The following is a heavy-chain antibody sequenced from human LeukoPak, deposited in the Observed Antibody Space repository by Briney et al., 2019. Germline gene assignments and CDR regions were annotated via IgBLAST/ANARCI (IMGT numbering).Heavy chain of an antibody. Sequence: GGSLRLSCAASGFTFSSYSMSWVRQAPGKGLEWVSVIYSGGSAYYADSVKGRFSISRDKSKNTLYLQMNSLRAGDTAVYYCAELGITMIGGVRGKGTTVTISS. V-gene: IGHV3-66*01. D-gene: IGHD3-10*02. J-gene: IGHJ6*04. CDR3: AELGITMIGGV. CDR2: IYSGGSA. CDR1: GFTFSSYS.